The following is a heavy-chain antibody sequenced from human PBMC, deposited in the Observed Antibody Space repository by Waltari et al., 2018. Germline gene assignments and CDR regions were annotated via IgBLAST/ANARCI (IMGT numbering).Heavy chain of an antibody. CDR3: ARVGGYYYYYMDV. CDR2: IATSDRSI. V-gene: IGHV3-48*03. D-gene: IGHD3-16*01. Sequence: EVQLVVSGGGLEQPGGSLRLSCVGPGCNFGSYEMLWVRQAPGKGLEWVSYIATSDRSIYYADSVRGRFTISRDNAKNSLYLHMNSLRAEDTAVYYCARVGGYYYYYMDVWGKGTTVTVSS. CDR1: GCNFGSYE. J-gene: IGHJ6*03.